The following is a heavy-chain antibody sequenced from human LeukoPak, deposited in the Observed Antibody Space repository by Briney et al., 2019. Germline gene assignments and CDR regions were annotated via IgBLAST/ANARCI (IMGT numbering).Heavy chain of an antibody. CDR2: MNPNSGNT. CDR3: ARDRPYSGSPTRAFDI. Sequence: ASVKVSCKASGYTFTSYDINWVRQATGQGLEWMGWMNPNSGNTGYAQKFQGRVTMTRNTSISTAYMELSSLRSEDTAVYYCARDRPYSGSPTRAFDIWGQGTMVTVSS. D-gene: IGHD1-26*01. CDR1: GYTFTSYD. V-gene: IGHV1-8*01. J-gene: IGHJ3*02.